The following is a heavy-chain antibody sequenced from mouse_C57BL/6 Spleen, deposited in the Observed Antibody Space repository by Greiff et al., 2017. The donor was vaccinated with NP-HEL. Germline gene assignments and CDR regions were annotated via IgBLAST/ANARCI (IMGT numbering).Heavy chain of an antibody. CDR3: ARLGREYYFDY. J-gene: IGHJ2*01. D-gene: IGHD4-1*01. Sequence: QVQLQQPGAELVRPGSSVKLSCKASGYTFTSYWMDWVKQRPGQGLEWIGNIYPSDSETHYNQKFKDKATLTVDKSSSTAYMQLSSLTSEDSAVYYCARLGREYYFDYWGQGTTLTVSS. CDR2: IYPSDSET. V-gene: IGHV1-61*01. CDR1: GYTFTSYW.